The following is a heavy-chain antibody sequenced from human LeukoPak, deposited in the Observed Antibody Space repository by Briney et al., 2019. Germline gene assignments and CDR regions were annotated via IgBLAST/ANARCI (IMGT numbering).Heavy chain of an antibody. Sequence: GGSLRLSCTASGLTFGDSSMSWVRQAPGKGLEWVGFIKSEAYGGTTEYAASAKGRFTISRDDSKSIAYLQMNGLQTDDTAVYYCTTSLKSRVFIYVDWGQGTLVTVSS. CDR1: GLTFGDSS. D-gene: IGHD5-18*01. V-gene: IGHV3-49*04. CDR2: IKSEAYGGTT. J-gene: IGHJ4*02. CDR3: TTSLKSRVFIYVD.